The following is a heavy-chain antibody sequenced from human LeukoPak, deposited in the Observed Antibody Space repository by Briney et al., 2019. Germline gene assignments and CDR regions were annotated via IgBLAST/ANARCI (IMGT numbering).Heavy chain of an antibody. Sequence: PSETLSLTCAVYGGSFSGYYWSWIRQPPGKGLEWIGEINHSGSTNYNPSLKSRVTISVDTSKNQFSLKLGSVTAADTAVYYCARYHSGWYYSDYWGQGTLVTVSS. CDR2: INHSGST. D-gene: IGHD6-19*01. J-gene: IGHJ4*02. CDR3: ARYHSGWYYSDY. CDR1: GGSFSGYY. V-gene: IGHV4-34*01.